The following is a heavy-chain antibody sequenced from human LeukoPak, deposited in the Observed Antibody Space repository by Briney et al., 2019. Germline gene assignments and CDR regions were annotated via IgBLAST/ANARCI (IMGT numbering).Heavy chain of an antibody. Sequence: SETLSFTCTVSGGSISSSSYYWGWIRQPPGKGLEWIGSIYYSGSTYYNPSLKSRVTISVDTSKNQFSLKLSSVTAADTAVYYCARGDCSGGSCYLFDYWGQGALVTVSS. V-gene: IGHV4-39*01. D-gene: IGHD2-15*01. CDR1: GGSISSSSYY. CDR3: ARGDCSGGSCYLFDY. J-gene: IGHJ4*02. CDR2: IYYSGST.